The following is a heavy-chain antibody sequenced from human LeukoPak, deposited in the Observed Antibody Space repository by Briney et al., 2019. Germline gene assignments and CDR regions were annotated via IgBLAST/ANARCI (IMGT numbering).Heavy chain of an antibody. D-gene: IGHD6-13*01. CDR1: GHTLSYLS. V-gene: IGHV1-24*01. CDR2: FDLEDSKR. Sequence: ASVKVSCKVSGHTLSYLSMHWLRQAPGQGLAWMGGFDLEDSKRIYEKKFEGRATLTEDISKEKRYMELKSLGHEDTAVYYCGTKRWAAAGPIDFWGQGTLVTVSS. CDR3: GTKRWAAAGPIDF. J-gene: IGHJ4*02.